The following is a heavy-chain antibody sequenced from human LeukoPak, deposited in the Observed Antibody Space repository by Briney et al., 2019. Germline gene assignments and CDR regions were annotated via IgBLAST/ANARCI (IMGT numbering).Heavy chain of an antibody. D-gene: IGHD3-10*01. J-gene: IGHJ6*03. CDR3: TTASYYYGSGSYLGYYMDV. V-gene: IGHV3-73*01. Sequence: GGSLRLSCAASGFTFSGSAMHWVRQASGKGLEWVGRIRSKTNSYATAFAASVKGRFTISRDDSKNTAYLQMNSLRTEDTAVYYCTTASYYYGSGSYLGYYMDVWGKGTTVTVSS. CDR1: GFTFSGSA. CDR2: IRSKTNSYAT.